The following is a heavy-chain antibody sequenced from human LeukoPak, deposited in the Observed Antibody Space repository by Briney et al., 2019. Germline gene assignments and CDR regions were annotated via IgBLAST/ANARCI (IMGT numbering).Heavy chain of an antibody. CDR3: ERDPEPKYYYDRSGYSH. J-gene: IGHJ4*02. V-gene: IGHV1-3*01. Sequence: ASVNVSCKASGYTFTSYAMHWVRQAPGQRLEWMGWINAVNGNTKYSQKFQGRVTITRDTSASTAYMELSSLRSEDTAVYYCERDPEPKYYYDRSGYSHWGQGTLVTVSS. D-gene: IGHD3-22*01. CDR1: GYTFTSYA. CDR2: INAVNGNT.